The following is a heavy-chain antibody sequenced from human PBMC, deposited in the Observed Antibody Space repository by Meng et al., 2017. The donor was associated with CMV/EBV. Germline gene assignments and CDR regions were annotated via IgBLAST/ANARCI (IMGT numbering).Heavy chain of an antibody. V-gene: IGHV1-69*05. Sequence: SVKVSCKASGGTFSSYAISWVRQAPGQGLEWMGGITPIFGTANYAQKFQGRVTITTDESTSTAYMELSSLRSEDTAVYYCAGTYYYDSSGYYYSAFDIWGQGTMVTVSS. D-gene: IGHD3-22*01. CDR3: AGTYYYDSSGYYYSAFDI. J-gene: IGHJ3*02. CDR2: ITPIFGTA. CDR1: GGTFSSYA.